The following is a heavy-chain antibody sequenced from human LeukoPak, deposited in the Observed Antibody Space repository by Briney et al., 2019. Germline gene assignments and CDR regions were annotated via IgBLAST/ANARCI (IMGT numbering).Heavy chain of an antibody. D-gene: IGHD3-3*01. CDR3: ARAPTYYDFWSGSRDAFDI. J-gene: IGHJ3*02. CDR1: GFTFSSYA. CDR2: IKQDGSEK. Sequence: GGSLRLSCAASGFTFSSYAMSWVRQAPGKGLEWVANIKQDGSEKYYVDSVKGRFTISRDNAKNSLYLQMNSLRAEDTAVYYCARAPTYYDFWSGSRDAFDIWGQGTMVTVSS. V-gene: IGHV3-7*01.